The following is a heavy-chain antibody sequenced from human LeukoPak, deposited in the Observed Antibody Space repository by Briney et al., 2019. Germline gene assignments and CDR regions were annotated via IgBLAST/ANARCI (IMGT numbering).Heavy chain of an antibody. CDR2: INSDGGST. V-gene: IGHV3-74*01. CDR3: ARDFYGSGSYYNPNWFDP. D-gene: IGHD3-10*01. J-gene: IGHJ5*02. CDR1: GFTFSSYW. Sequence: GGSLRLSCAASGFTFSSYWMHWVRQAPGKGLVWVSRINSDGGSTSYADSVKGRFTISRDTAKNTLYLQMNSLRAEDTAVYYCARDFYGSGSYYNPNWFDPWGQGTLVTVSS.